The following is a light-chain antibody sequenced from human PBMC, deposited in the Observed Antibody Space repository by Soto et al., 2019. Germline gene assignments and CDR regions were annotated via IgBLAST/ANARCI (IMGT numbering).Light chain of an antibody. CDR3: QHDFDSTLT. V-gene: IGKV3-20*01. CDR2: GAS. CDR1: QTVTRNH. J-gene: IGKJ1*01. Sequence: EIVLTQSPGTLSLSPGERATLSCRASQTVTRNHLAWYQQKPGQAPSLLIYGASIRATAIPDRFSGSGSLTDFSLTISSLEPEDFAVYFCQHDFDSTLTFGQATKVEVK.